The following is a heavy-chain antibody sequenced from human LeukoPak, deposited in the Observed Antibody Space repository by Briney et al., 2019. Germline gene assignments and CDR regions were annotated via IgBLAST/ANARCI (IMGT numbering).Heavy chain of an antibody. CDR2: IYYSGST. Sequence: PSETLSLTCTVSGGSISSYYWSWIRQPPGKGLEWIGYIYYSGSTNYSPSLKSRVTISVDTSKNQFSLKLSSVTAADTAVYYCARVPNSPQQLAHYYFDYWGQGTLVTVSS. CDR1: GGSISSYY. J-gene: IGHJ4*02. D-gene: IGHD6-13*01. CDR3: ARVPNSPQQLAHYYFDY. V-gene: IGHV4-59*01.